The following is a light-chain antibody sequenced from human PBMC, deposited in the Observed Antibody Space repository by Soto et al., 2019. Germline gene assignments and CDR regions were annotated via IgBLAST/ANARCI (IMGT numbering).Light chain of an antibody. CDR1: QRSSSTF. Sequence: EIVLTQSPGTLSLSPGARATLSCRASQRSSSTFVAWYQQKPGQAPRLLIYAASSRATGVPDRFSGSGSGTDYTLTISRLEADDFALYYCQQYTSSPRACGQGTKVEI. J-gene: IGKJ1*01. CDR3: QQYTSSPRA. V-gene: IGKV3-20*01. CDR2: AAS.